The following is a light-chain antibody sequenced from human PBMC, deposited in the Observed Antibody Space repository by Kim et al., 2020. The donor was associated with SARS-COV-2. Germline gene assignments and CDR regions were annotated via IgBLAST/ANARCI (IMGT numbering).Light chain of an antibody. CDR2: AAS. CDR3: QQLNTYPFT. Sequence: DIQLTQSPSFLSASVGDRVTITCRASQGITSYLAWYQQKPGKAPKLLIYAASTLKSGVPSRFSGSGSGTQFTLTISSLQPEDFATYYCQQLNTYPFTFGPGTKVDIK. J-gene: IGKJ3*01. CDR1: QGITSY. V-gene: IGKV1-9*01.